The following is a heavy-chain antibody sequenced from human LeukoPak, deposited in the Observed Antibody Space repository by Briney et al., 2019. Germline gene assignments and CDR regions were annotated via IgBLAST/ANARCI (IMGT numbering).Heavy chain of an antibody. CDR1: GGSISSYY. D-gene: IGHD3-22*01. V-gene: IGHV4-59*01. J-gene: IGHJ2*01. Sequence: SETLSLTCTVSGGSISSYYWSWIRQPPGKGLEWIGYIYYSGSTNYNPSLKSRVTISVDTSKNQFSLKLSSMTAADTAVYYCARYYYDSSGYGLRYWYFDLWGRGTLVTVSS. CDR2: IYYSGST. CDR3: ARYYYDSSGYGLRYWYFDL.